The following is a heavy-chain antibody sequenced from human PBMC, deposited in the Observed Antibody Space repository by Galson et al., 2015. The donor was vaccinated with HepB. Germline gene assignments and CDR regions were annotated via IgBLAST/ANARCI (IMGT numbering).Heavy chain of an antibody. D-gene: IGHD2-15*01. J-gene: IGHJ4*02. Sequence: SLRLSCAASGFTLSSYAMSWVRQAPGKGLEWVSAISGSGGSTYYADSVKGRFTISRDNSKNTLYLQMNSLRAEDTAVYYCAKTPNRGGIVVVVGDFDYWGQGTLVTVSS. CDR2: ISGSGGST. CDR1: GFTLSSYA. CDR3: AKTPNRGGIVVVVGDFDY. V-gene: IGHV3-23*01.